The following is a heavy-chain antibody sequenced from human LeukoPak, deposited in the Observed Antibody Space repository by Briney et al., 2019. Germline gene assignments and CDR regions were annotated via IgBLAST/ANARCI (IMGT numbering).Heavy chain of an antibody. CDR2: ISYDGSNK. Sequence: PGRSLRLSCAASGFTFSSYAMHWVRQAPGKGPEWVAVISYDGSNKYYADSVKGRLTISRDNSKNTLYLQMNSLRAEDTAVYYCARDEAYYGSGSYYNFDYWGQGTLVTVSS. CDR1: GFTFSSYA. D-gene: IGHD3-10*01. V-gene: IGHV3-30-3*01. CDR3: ARDEAYYGSGSYYNFDY. J-gene: IGHJ4*02.